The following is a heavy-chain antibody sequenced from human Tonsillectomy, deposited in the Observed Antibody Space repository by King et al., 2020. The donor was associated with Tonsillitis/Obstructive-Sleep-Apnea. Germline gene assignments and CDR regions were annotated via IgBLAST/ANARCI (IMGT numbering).Heavy chain of an antibody. CDR2: IYTSGST. J-gene: IGHJ4*02. Sequence: VQLQESGPGLVKPSETLSLTCTVSCGFISTYYWSWIRQHAGKGLEWIGRIYTSGSTNYNPSLKSRVTMSVDTSKNQFSLKLSSVTAADTAVYYCAREERDWPRVDYWGQGTLVTVSS. CDR3: AREERDWPRVDY. D-gene: IGHD2-21*02. V-gene: IGHV4-4*07. CDR1: CGFISTYY.